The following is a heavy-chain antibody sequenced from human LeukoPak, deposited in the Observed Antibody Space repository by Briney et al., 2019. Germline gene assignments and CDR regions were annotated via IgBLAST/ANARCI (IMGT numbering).Heavy chain of an antibody. J-gene: IGHJ4*02. Sequence: SETLSLTCAVYGGSFSGYYWSWIRQPPGKGLEWIGEINHSGSTNYNPSLKSRVTISVDTSKNQFSLKLSSVTAADTAVHYCARRRSIAVAGTWGYWGQGTLVTVSS. CDR2: INHSGST. D-gene: IGHD6-19*01. V-gene: IGHV4-34*01. CDR1: GGSFSGYY. CDR3: ARRRSIAVAGTWGY.